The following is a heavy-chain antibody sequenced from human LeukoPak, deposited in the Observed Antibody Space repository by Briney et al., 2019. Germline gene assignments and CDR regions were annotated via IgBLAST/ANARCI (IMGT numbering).Heavy chain of an antibody. CDR1: GYSFAGYW. CDR2: IYPGDSDT. V-gene: IGHV5-51*01. CDR3: ARISITTTMTKPFDY. Sequence: GESLKISCRGSGYSFAGYWIGWVRHMPGKGLEWIGNIYPGDSDTRYSPSFQGQVTISADKSISTAYLQWSSLKASDTAMYYCARISITTTMTKPFDYWRQGTLVTVSS. D-gene: IGHD4-11*01. J-gene: IGHJ4*02.